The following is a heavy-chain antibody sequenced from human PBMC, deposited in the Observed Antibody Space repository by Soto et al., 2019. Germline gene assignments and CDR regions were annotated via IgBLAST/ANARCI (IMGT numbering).Heavy chain of an antibody. CDR2: ISSSSSYI. D-gene: IGHD3-22*01. Sequence: GSLRLCCAASGFTFSSYSMNWVRQAPGKGLEWVSSISSSSSYIYYADSVKGRFTISRDNAKNSLYLQMNSLRAEDTAVYYCARDPSRPDYYDSSGYRYYYYGMDVWGQGTTVTVSS. J-gene: IGHJ6*02. CDR3: ARDPSRPDYYDSSGYRYYYYGMDV. V-gene: IGHV3-21*01. CDR1: GFTFSSYS.